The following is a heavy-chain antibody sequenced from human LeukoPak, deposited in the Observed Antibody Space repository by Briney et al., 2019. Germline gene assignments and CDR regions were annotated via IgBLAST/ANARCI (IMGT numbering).Heavy chain of an antibody. CDR3: ARLDYYDSSGYGKGFDL. CDR2: IIPIFGIA. CDR1: GGTFISYA. J-gene: IGHJ5*02. D-gene: IGHD3-22*01. Sequence: SVKVSCKASGGTFISYAISWVRQAPGQGLEWMGRIIPIFGIANYAQKFQGRVTITADKSTSTAYMELSSLRSEDTAVYYCARLDYYDSSGYGKGFDLWGQGTLVTVSS. V-gene: IGHV1-69*10.